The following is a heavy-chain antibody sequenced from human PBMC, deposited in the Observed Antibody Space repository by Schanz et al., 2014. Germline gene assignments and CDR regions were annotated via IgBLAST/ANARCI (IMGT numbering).Heavy chain of an antibody. V-gene: IGHV1-18*01. Sequence: QVQLVQSAPEVKKSGASVKVSCKASGYSFTTYGLNWVRQAPGQGPEWMGWISAFDDKTDYAQNFQGRLIMTTDTSTTTVYMELRGLRSDDTAVYYCARETTIITGGAFDVWGQGTMVTVSS. CDR2: ISAFDDKT. CDR1: GYSFTTYG. CDR3: ARETTIITGGAFDV. J-gene: IGHJ3*01. D-gene: IGHD3-9*01.